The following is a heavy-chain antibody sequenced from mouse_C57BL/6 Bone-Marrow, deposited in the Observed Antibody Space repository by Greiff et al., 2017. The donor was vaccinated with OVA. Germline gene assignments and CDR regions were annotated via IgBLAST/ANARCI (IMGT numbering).Heavy chain of an antibody. CDR1: GYTFTSYW. CDR3: ARLRGPAWFAY. J-gene: IGHJ3*01. CDR2: IYPGSGST. Sequence: VKLQESGAELVKPGASVKMSCKASGYTFTSYWITWVKQRPGQGLEWIGDIYPGSGSTNYNEKFKSKATLTVDTSSSTAYMQLSSLTSEDSAVYYCARLRGPAWFAYWGQGTLVTVSA. V-gene: IGHV1-55*01.